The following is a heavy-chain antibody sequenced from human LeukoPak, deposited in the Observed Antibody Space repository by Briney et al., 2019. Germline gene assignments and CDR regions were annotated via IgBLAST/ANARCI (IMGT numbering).Heavy chain of an antibody. Sequence: SETLSLTCSVSGGSISSNGYYWGWIRQPPGKGLEWIGSIYYSGSTFDNPSLKSRVTISMDKSRNQFSLKLSSVTAADTAAYYCASNQWPSWYFDLWGRGTLVTVSA. CDR1: GGSISSNGYY. D-gene: IGHD6-19*01. CDR2: IYYSGST. V-gene: IGHV4-39*07. CDR3: ASNQWPSWYFDL. J-gene: IGHJ2*01.